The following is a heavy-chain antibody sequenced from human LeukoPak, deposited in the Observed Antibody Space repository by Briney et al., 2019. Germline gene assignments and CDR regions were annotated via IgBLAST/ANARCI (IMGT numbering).Heavy chain of an antibody. V-gene: IGHV4-34*01. CDR1: GGSFSGYY. CDR2: INHSGST. Sequence: SETLSLTCAVYGGSFSGYYWSWIRQPPGKGLEWSGEINHSGSTNHNPSLKSRVTISVDTSKNQFSLKLSSVTAADTAVYYCARAKLGYCSSTSCYFGGWFDPWGQGTLVTVSS. D-gene: IGHD2-2*01. J-gene: IGHJ5*02. CDR3: ARAKLGYCSSTSCYFGGWFDP.